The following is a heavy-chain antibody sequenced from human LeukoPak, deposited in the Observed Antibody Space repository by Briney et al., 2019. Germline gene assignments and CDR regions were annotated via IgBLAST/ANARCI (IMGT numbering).Heavy chain of an antibody. CDR1: GGSISSSSYS. V-gene: IGHV4-39*01. Sequence: PSETLSLTCTVSGGSISSSSYSWGWIRQPPGRGLEWIGSIYYGGSTYYNPSLKSRVTISVDTSKNQFSLKLSSVTAADTAVYYCSVVDYYYYYMDVWGKGTTVTVSS. D-gene: IGHD2-2*01. CDR3: SVVDYYYYYMDV. CDR2: IYYGGST. J-gene: IGHJ6*03.